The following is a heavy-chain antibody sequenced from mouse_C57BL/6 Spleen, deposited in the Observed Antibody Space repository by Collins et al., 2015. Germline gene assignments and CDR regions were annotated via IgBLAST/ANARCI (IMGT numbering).Heavy chain of an antibody. J-gene: IGHJ4*01. CDR1: SDYG. D-gene: IGHD2-4*01. V-gene: IGHV5-17*01. CDR3: AREGFYYDYDDYAMDY. CDR2: ISSGSSTI. Sequence: SDYGMHWVRQAPEKGLEWVAYISSGSSTIYYADTVKGRFTISRDNAKNTLFLQMTSLRSEDTAMYYCAREGFYYDYDDYAMDYWGQATSVTVSS.